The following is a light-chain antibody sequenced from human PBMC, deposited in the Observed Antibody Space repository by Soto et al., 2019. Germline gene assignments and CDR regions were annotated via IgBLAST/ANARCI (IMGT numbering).Light chain of an antibody. CDR1: QGISSW. CDR2: DAS. J-gene: IGKJ1*01. V-gene: IGKV1-5*01. CDR3: QQYNSYPWT. Sequence: IWRTQSPSLLSSSTGDRVTISCRMSQGISSWLAWYQQKPGKAPKLLIYDASSLESGVPSRFSGSGSGTEFTLTITSLQPDDFATYYCQQYNSYPWTFGQGTKVDIK.